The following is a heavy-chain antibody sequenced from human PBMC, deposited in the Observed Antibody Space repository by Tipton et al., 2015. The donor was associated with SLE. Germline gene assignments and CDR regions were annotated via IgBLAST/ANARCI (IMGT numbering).Heavy chain of an antibody. CDR2: MYTTGNT. J-gene: IGHJ5*02. CDR3: ARMRGGYNAHH. V-gene: IGHV4-61*09. CDR1: GGSITRGSDY. D-gene: IGHD5-24*01. Sequence: TLSLTCSVSGGSITRGSDYWTWIRQPAGKGLEWIGHMYTTGNTNYNSSLKNRVTISVDASKNQFSLKVKSVTTADTAVYYCARMRGGYNAHHWGQGILVTVSS.